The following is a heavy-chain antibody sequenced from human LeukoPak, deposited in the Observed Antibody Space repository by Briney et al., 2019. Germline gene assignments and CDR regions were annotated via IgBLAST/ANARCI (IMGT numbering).Heavy chain of an antibody. V-gene: IGHV4-34*01. Sequence: SETLSLTCAVYGGSFSGYYWSWSRQPPGKGLEWIGEINHSGSTNYNPSLKSRVTISVDTSKNQFSLKLSSVTASDTAVYYCARPHSDYWGQGTLVTVSS. J-gene: IGHJ4*02. CDR1: GGSFSGYY. CDR3: ARPHSDY. CDR2: INHSGST.